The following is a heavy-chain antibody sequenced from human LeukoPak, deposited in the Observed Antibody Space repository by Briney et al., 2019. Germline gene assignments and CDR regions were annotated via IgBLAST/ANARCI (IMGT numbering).Heavy chain of an antibody. Sequence: GGSLRLSCAASGFTFSSYAMSWVRQAPGKGLEWVSAISGSGGSTYYADSVKGRFTISRDNSKNTLYLQMNSLRAEDTAVYYCASRKDGDYVWGSYDNWGQGTLVTVSS. CDR1: GFTFSSYA. J-gene: IGHJ4*02. D-gene: IGHD3-16*01. V-gene: IGHV3-23*01. CDR3: ASRKDGDYVWGSYDN. CDR2: ISGSGGST.